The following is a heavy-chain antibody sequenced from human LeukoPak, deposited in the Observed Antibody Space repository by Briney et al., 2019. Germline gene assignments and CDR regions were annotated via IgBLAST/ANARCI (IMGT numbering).Heavy chain of an antibody. CDR3: ASFPQWFGDIGGFFDY. D-gene: IGHD3-10*01. Sequence: GGSLRLSCAASGFTFSSYAMHWVRQAPGKGLEWVAVISYDGSNKYYADSVKGRFTISRDNSKNTLYLQMNSLRAEDTAVYYCASFPQWFGDIGGFFDYWGQGTLVTVSS. CDR1: GFTFSSYA. V-gene: IGHV3-30-3*01. CDR2: ISYDGSNK. J-gene: IGHJ4*02.